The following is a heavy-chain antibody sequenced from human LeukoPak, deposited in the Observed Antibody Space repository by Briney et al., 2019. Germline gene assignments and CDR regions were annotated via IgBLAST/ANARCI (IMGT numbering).Heavy chain of an antibody. CDR2: IYPGDSDT. CDR3: ARCPYNWNDGYYYGLDV. Sequence: GESLKISCKGSGYSFTSYWIGWVRQMPGKGLEWMGIIYPGDSDTRYSPSFQGQVTISADKSISTAYLQWSSLKASDTAMYYCARCPYNWNDGYYYGLDVWGQGTTVTVSS. CDR1: GYSFTSYW. V-gene: IGHV5-51*01. D-gene: IGHD1-1*01. J-gene: IGHJ6*02.